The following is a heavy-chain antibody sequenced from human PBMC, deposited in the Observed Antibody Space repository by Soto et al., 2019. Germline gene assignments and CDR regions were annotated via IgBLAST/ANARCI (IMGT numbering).Heavy chain of an antibody. Sequence: LRLSCAASGFTFSSYAMHWVRQAPGKGLEWVAVISYDGSNKYYADSVKGRFTISRDNSKNTLYLQMNSLRAEDTAVYYCARWAIFGVVIPKGMDVWGQGTTVTVSS. CDR2: ISYDGSNK. CDR3: ARWAIFGVVIPKGMDV. J-gene: IGHJ6*02. CDR1: GFTFSSYA. D-gene: IGHD3-3*01. V-gene: IGHV3-30-3*01.